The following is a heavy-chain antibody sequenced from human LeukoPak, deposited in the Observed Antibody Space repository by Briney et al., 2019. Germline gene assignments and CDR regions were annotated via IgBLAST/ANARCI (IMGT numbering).Heavy chain of an antibody. CDR2: INPSGGST. CDR1: GYTFTSHY. CDR3: ARDEGSGTARYYFDY. Sequence: ASVKVSCKASGYTFTSHYMHWVRQAPGQGLEWMGIINPSGGSTSYAQKFQGRVTMTRDTSTSTVYMELSSLRSEDTAVYYCARDEGSGTARYYFDYWGQGTLVTVSS. D-gene: IGHD5-18*01. V-gene: IGHV1-46*01. J-gene: IGHJ4*02.